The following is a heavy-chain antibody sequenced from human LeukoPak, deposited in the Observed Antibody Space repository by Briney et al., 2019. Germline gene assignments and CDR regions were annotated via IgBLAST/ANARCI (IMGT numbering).Heavy chain of an antibody. J-gene: IGHJ4*02. CDR2: IYYTGTP. V-gene: IGHV4-59*01. CDR3: ARYNSLNRDFTALDF. D-gene: IGHD3-9*01. Sequence: SETLSLTCSVSGGSINNYGGAWIRQPPGGGLGWLGVIYYTGTPLHNPSFKSRVTLSVDTSKNQFSLKLSSVTAADTAIYYCARYNSLNRDFTALDFWGQGILVTVSS. CDR1: GGSINNYG.